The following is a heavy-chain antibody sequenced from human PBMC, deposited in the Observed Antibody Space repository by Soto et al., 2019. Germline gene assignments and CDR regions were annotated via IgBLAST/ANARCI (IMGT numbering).Heavy chain of an antibody. V-gene: IGHV1-69*02. CDR1: GDTFAFHS. J-gene: IGHJ4*02. D-gene: IGHD3-10*01. CDR3: ATSYGSGYRAFDY. Sequence: QVQLVQSGAEVKRPGSSVKVSCKASGDTFAFHSINWVRQAPGLGFEWMGRINPILSMSNYAQRFQGRVTMTADKSTSTAYMVLSSLRSEDTAIYYCATSYGSGYRAFDYWGQGALVTVSS. CDR2: INPILSMS.